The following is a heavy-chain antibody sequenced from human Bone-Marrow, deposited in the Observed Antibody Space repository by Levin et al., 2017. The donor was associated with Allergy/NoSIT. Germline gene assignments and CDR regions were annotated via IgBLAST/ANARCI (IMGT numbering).Heavy chain of an antibody. D-gene: IGHD3-3*01. J-gene: IGHJ4*02. Sequence: SGPTLVKPTETLTLTCTVSGFSLSNARMGVSWIRQPPGKALEWLAHIFSNDEKSYSTSLKSRLTISKDTSKSQVVLTMTNMDPVDTATYYCARTRRHYDFWSGYGFDYWGQGTLVTVSS. CDR3: ARTRRHYDFWSGYGFDY. CDR1: GFSLSNARMG. V-gene: IGHV2-26*01. CDR2: IFSNDEK.